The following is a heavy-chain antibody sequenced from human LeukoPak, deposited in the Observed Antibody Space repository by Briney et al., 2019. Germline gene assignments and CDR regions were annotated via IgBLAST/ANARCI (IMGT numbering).Heavy chain of an antibody. Sequence: SETLSLTCGVYAGSLSDYSWSWIRQPPGKGLEFIGEINHSVNTNFNPSLKSRVTISVDTSKNQVSLRLSSVTAADTAVYYCARQGGSYYAIDDWGQGTLVTVSS. V-gene: IGHV4-34*01. J-gene: IGHJ4*02. D-gene: IGHD1-26*01. CDR1: AGSLSDYS. CDR2: INHSVNT. CDR3: ARQGGSYYAIDD.